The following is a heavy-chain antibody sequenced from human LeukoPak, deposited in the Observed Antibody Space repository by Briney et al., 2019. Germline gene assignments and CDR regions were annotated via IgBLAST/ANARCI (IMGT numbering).Heavy chain of an antibody. CDR2: IIPIFGTA. CDR1: GGTFSSYA. Sequence: ASVKVSCKASGGTFSSYAISWVRQAPGQGLEWMGGIIPIFGTANYAQKFQGGVTITTDESTSTAYMELSSLRSEDTAVYYCARVRAYYDILTGRNNYYFDYWGQGTLVTVSS. CDR3: ARVRAYYDILTGRNNYYFDY. V-gene: IGHV1-69*05. D-gene: IGHD3-9*01. J-gene: IGHJ4*02.